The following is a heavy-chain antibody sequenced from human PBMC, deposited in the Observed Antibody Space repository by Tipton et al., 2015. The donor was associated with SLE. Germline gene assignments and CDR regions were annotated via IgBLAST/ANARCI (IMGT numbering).Heavy chain of an antibody. CDR3: ARDPEKRITMVRGVIIVDGMDV. Sequence: LRLSCAVYGGSFSGYYWSWIRQPPGKGLEWIGEINHSGSTNYNPSLKSRITISVDTSKNQFSLKLSSVTAADTAVYYCARDPEKRITMVRGVIIVDGMDVWGQGTTVTVSS. J-gene: IGHJ6*02. V-gene: IGHV4-34*01. CDR1: GGSFSGYY. D-gene: IGHD3-10*01. CDR2: INHSGST.